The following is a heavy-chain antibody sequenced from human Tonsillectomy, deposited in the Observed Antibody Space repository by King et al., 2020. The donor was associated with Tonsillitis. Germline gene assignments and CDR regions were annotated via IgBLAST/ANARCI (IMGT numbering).Heavy chain of an antibody. CDR1: GGSISGTSDY. CDR3: ARHDHADYGDPNWFDP. CDR2: ISYGGST. D-gene: IGHD4-17*01. Sequence: LQLQESGPGLVKPSETLSLTCTVSGGSISGTSDYWAWIRQAPREGLEWLGSISYGGSTYYNPSLRSRDTLSMDTSRNEFSLKLNSVTAADTAVYYCARHDHADYGDPNWFDPWGQGTLVTVSS. V-gene: IGHV4-39*07. J-gene: IGHJ5*02.